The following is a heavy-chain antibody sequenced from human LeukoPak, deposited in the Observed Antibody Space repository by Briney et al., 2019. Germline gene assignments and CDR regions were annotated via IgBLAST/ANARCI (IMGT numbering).Heavy chain of an antibody. CDR1: GGTISSYY. Sequence: PSETLSLTCTVPGGTISSYYWNWIRQPPGKGLEWIGYIHYSGSTKYNPSLKSRVTISVDTSKSQFSLKLSSVTAADTAVYYCARWYSSGWAFDYWGQGTLVTVSS. CDR3: ARWYSSGWAFDY. CDR2: IHYSGST. V-gene: IGHV4-59*08. J-gene: IGHJ4*02. D-gene: IGHD6-19*01.